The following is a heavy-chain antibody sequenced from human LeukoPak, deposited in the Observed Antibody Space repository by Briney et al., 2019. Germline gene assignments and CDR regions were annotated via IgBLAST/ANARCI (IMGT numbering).Heavy chain of an antibody. CDR1: GYSISSGYY. D-gene: IGHD5-24*01. V-gene: IGHV4-38-2*02. J-gene: IGHJ5*02. CDR3: ARDNSVRDEAWWFNP. CDR2: IYHSGST. Sequence: SETLSLTCTVSGYSISSGYYWGWIRQPPGKGLEWIGSIYHSGSTYYNPSLKSRVTISVDTSKNQFSLKLSSVTAADTAVYYCARDNSVRDEAWWFNPWGQGALVTVSS.